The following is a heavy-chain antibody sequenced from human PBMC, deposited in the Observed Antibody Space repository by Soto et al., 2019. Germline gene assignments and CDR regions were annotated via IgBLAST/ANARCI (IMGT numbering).Heavy chain of an antibody. D-gene: IGHD6-6*01. V-gene: IGHV1-69*13. Sequence: SLKFSCKASGGTFSSYAISWVRQAPGQGLEWMGGIIPIFGTANYAQKFQGRVTITADESTSTAYMELSSLRSEDTAVYYCARGGSSSPKKYYFDYWGQGTLVTVSS. J-gene: IGHJ4*02. CDR1: GGTFSSYA. CDR2: IIPIFGTA. CDR3: ARGGSSSPKKYYFDY.